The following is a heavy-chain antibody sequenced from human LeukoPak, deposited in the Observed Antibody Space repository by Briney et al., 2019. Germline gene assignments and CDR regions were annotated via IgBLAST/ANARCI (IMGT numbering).Heavy chain of an antibody. CDR2: IYPGDSDT. CDR3: AQRRDERGYKDIFDI. Sequence: GESLKISCKGSGYSFTTYWIGWVRQMPGKGLEWMGIIYPGDSDTRYSPSFQGQVTISADKSISTAYLQWSSLKASDTAMYYCAQRRDERGYKDIFDIWGQGTMVTVSS. V-gene: IGHV5-51*01. CDR1: GYSFTTYW. J-gene: IGHJ3*02. D-gene: IGHD5-18*01.